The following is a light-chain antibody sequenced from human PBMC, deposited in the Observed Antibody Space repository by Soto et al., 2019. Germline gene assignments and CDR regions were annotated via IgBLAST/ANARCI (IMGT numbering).Light chain of an antibody. CDR1: STDFVSYNR. V-gene: IGLV2-18*02. J-gene: IGLJ1*01. Sequence: QSALTQPPSVSGSPGQSVTISCTGTSTDFVSYNRVSWYQQPPGTAPKLIIYEASNRPSGVPDRFSGFKSGNTASLTISGLRPEDEADYYCSSYTSTTTPLFGTGTKVTVL. CDR3: SSYTSTTTPL. CDR2: EAS.